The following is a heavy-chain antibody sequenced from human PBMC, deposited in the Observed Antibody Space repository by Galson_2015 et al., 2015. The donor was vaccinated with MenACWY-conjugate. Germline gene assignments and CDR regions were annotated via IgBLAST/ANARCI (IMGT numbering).Heavy chain of an antibody. V-gene: IGHV3-7*03. D-gene: IGHD6-19*01. CDR2: IKRDGSEK. CDR3: ARGVEQWLVRPSTHFDI. Sequence: SLRLSCAPSGSTFSTYWMSWVRQAPGKGLEWVANIKRDGSEKYYVDSVKGRFTISRDNAKNTLYLQMNNLRAEDTAFYHCARGVEQWLVRPSTHFDIWGQGTLLTVSS. J-gene: IGHJ3*02. CDR1: GSTFSTYW.